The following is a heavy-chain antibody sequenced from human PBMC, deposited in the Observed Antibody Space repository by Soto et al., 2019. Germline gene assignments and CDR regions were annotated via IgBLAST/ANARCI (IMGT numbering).Heavy chain of an antibody. CDR1: GYTFSDYD. D-gene: IGHD2-15*01. CDR3: ARIRFCSGGSCPDFDY. J-gene: IGHJ4*02. Sequence: ASVKVSCKASGYTFSDYDINWVRQASGQGLEWMGWMNPRNGNTGYAQKLQGRVTMTTNTSTTTAYMELRSLTSDDTAVYYCARIRFCSGGSCPDFDYWGQGTLVTVSS. V-gene: IGHV1-8*01. CDR2: MNPRNGNT.